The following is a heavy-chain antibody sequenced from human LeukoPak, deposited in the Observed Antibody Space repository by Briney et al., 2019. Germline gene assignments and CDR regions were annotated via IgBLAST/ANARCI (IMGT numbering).Heavy chain of an antibody. V-gene: IGHV3-30*02. CDR1: GYTFSNYG. J-gene: IGHJ4*02. CDR3: AKDRGDYLVLLFDY. Sequence: GGSLRLSCAASGYTFSNYGMHWVRQAPGKGLEWVAFIRYDGSNKSYADSVKGRFTISRDNSKNTLYLQMNSLRAEDTAVYYCAKDRGDYLVLLFDYWGQGTLVTVSS. CDR2: IRYDGSNK. D-gene: IGHD3-10*01.